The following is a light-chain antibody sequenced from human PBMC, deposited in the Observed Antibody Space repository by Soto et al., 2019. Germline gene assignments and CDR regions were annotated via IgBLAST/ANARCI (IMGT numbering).Light chain of an antibody. CDR1: RSDVGGYNF. CDR3: SSYAGSSVPVA. J-gene: IGLJ2*01. Sequence: QSALTQPPSASGSPGQSVTISCTGARSDVGGYNFVSWYQQHPGKAPKLMIYDVTKRPSGVPDRFSGSKSGNTASLTVSGLQADDEADYYCSSYAGSSVPVAFGGGTKVTVL. CDR2: DVT. V-gene: IGLV2-8*01.